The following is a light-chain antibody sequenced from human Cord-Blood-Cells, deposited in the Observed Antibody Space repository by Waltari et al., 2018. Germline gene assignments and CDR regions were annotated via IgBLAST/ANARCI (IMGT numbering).Light chain of an antibody. CDR3: SSYTSSSTYV. Sequence: QSALTQPASVSGSPGQSITISCTGTSSDVGGYNYVSWYQQHPGKAPKLMIYEVSNRPSVGSKRFSGYKSGNTASLTIPGLQAEDEADDYGSSYTSSSTYVFGTWTKVTVL. CDR1: SSDVGGYNY. V-gene: IGLV2-14*01. CDR2: EVS. J-gene: IGLJ1*01.